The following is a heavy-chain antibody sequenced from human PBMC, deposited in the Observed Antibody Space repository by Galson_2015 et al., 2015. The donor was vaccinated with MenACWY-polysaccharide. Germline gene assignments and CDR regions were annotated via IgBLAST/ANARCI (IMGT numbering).Heavy chain of an antibody. CDR2: IIPMIGTA. V-gene: IGHV1-69*11. D-gene: IGHD3-22*01. CDR3: ARDSDDNRPPDCYDY. J-gene: IGHJ4*02. CDR1: GGSFSDYP. Sequence: SVKVSCKASGGSFSDYPITWVRQAPGQGLEWMGMIIPMIGTANYPQKFQGRVTITADEPTRTIYMELSTLRAEDTAVYYCARDSDDNRPPDCYDYWGQGTPVTVSS.